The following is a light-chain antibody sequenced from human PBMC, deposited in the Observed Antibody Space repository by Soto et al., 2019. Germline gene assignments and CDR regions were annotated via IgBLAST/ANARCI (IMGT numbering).Light chain of an antibody. CDR2: EVT. Sequence: QSVLTQPPSASGSPGQSVTISCTGTSSDLGGYDFVSWYQQHPGKAPKLMIYEVTKRPSGVPDRFSGSKSGNTASLTVSGLQAEDEADYYCSSFAASNTLVFGGGNKLTVL. J-gene: IGLJ3*02. CDR1: SSDLGGYDF. V-gene: IGLV2-8*01. CDR3: SSFAASNTLV.